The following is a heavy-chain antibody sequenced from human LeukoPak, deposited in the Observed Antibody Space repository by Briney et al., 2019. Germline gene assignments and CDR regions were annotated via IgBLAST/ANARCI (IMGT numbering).Heavy chain of an antibody. CDR3: AGHDLTLNAFDM. CDR1: GFTFSRYS. J-gene: IGHJ3*02. Sequence: GGSLRLSCAASGFTFSRYSMNWVRQAPGKGLEWVSSISSSSSDIYYADSVKGRFTISRDNAKKSLYLQMISPRAEDTAVYYCAGHDLTLNAFDMWGQGTIVTVSP. V-gene: IGHV3-21*01. CDR2: ISSSSSDI. D-gene: IGHD1-14*01.